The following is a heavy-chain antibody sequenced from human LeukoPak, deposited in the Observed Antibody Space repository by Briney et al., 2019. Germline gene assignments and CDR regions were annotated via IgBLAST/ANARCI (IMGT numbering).Heavy chain of an antibody. CDR1: GYSIASGYY. CDR3: ARGNLFDS. CDR2: IYHTGTA. D-gene: IGHD4-23*01. V-gene: IGHV4-38-2*01. Sequence: SETLSLTCGASGYSIASGYYWGWIRQPPGKGLEWIGSIYHTGTAYYNPSLQSRATISVDTSKNQFSLKLTSMTATDTGFYYCARGNLFDSWGQGTLVTVSS. J-gene: IGHJ5*01.